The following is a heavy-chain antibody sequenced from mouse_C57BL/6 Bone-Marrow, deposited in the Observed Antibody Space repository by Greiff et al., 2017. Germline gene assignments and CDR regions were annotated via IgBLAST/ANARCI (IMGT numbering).Heavy chain of an antibody. CDR2: ITPSTGGT. V-gene: IGHV1-42*01. J-gene: IGHJ4*01. CDR1: GYSFTGYY. D-gene: IGHD1-1*01. CDR3: ARENYYGSSYSAMDY. Sequence: VQLKESGPELVKPGASVKISCKASGYSFTGYYMNWVKQSPEKSLEWIGEITPSTGGTTYNQKFKAKATLTVDKSSSTAYMQLTSLTSEDSAVYYCARENYYGSSYSAMDYWGQGTSVTVSS.